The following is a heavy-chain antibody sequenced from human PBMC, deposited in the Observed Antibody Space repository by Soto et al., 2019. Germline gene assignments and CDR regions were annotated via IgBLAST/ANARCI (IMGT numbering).Heavy chain of an antibody. CDR2: IYYSGST. Sequence: SETLSLTCTFSGGSIISYYWSWIRQPPWKGLKGIGFIYYSGSTNYNPSLKSRVTISVDTSKNQFSLKLSSVPAADTAVYYCARGGGFLRGKYYDFWSGYWRGFDDWGQGTLVTVS. D-gene: IGHD3-3*01. J-gene: IGHJ4*02. CDR3: ARGGGFLRGKYYDFWSGYWRGFDD. V-gene: IGHV4-59*01. CDR1: GGSIISYY.